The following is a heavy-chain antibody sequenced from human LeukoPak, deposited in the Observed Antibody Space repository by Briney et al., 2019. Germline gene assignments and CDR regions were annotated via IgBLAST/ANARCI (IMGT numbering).Heavy chain of an antibody. CDR3: ARVVVFGVSDNEHYFDY. D-gene: IGHD3-3*01. Sequence: ASVKVSCKASGGTFSSYAISWVRQAPGQGLEWMGGIIPIFGTANYAQKFQGRVTITADKSTSTAYMELSSLRSEDTAVYYCARVVVFGVSDNEHYFDYWGQGTLVTVSS. CDR1: GGTFSSYA. J-gene: IGHJ4*02. V-gene: IGHV1-69*06. CDR2: IIPIFGTA.